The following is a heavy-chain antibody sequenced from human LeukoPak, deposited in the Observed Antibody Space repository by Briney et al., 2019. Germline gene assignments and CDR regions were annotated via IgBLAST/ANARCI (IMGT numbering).Heavy chain of an antibody. CDR2: ISPILGIA. J-gene: IGHJ6*02. CDR1: GVTFTSYT. CDR3: ARDRGTNHAGGGRAGGMAV. V-gene: IGHV1-69*04. D-gene: IGHD2-15*01. Sequence: SLSPSCALSGVTFTSYTISCGRQAPGQRLKGRGRISPILGIANYAQKCQGRVTITSNKSTSTAYIDWSSLRCADTAVHSCARDRGTNHAGGGRAGGMAVWGQGTTVTVSS.